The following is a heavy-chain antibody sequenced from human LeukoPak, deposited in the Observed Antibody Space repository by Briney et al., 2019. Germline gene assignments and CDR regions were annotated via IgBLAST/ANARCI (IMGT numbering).Heavy chain of an antibody. J-gene: IGHJ6*03. CDR1: GYTFTSYY. CDR3: ARAYPTAGYYYYYMDV. CDR2: INPSGGST. D-gene: IGHD6-13*01. Sequence: ASVKVSCKASGYTFTSYYMHWVRQAPGQGLEWMGIINPSGGSTSYAQKFQGRVTMTRDTSTSTVYMELSSLRSEDTAVYYCARAYPTAGYYYYYMDVWGKGTTVTVSS. V-gene: IGHV1-46*01.